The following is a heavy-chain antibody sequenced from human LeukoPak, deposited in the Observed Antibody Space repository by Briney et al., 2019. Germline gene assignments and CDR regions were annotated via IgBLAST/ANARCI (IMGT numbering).Heavy chain of an antibody. Sequence: GGSLRLSCAASGLTFSSYEMNWVRQAPGKGLEWVSYTSSSGNTIYYADSVKGRFTISRDNAKNSLYLQMNSLRAEDTAVYYCARGRYSYGLYYFDYWGQGTLVTVSS. D-gene: IGHD5-18*01. J-gene: IGHJ4*02. V-gene: IGHV3-48*03. CDR3: ARGRYSYGLYYFDY. CDR2: TSSSGNTI. CDR1: GLTFSSYE.